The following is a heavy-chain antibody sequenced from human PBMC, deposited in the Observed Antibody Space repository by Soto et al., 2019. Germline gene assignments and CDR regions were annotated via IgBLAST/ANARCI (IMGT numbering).Heavy chain of an antibody. J-gene: IGHJ5*02. Sequence: LSLTCTVSGGSVSSGSYYWSWIRQPPGKGLEWIGYIYYSGSTNYNPSLKSRVTISVDTSKNQFSLKLSSVTAADTAVYYCARVSQWPSSPPTFDPWGQGTLVTVSS. CDR2: IYYSGST. CDR1: GGSVSSGSYY. V-gene: IGHV4-61*01. D-gene: IGHD6-19*01. CDR3: ARVSQWPSSPPTFDP.